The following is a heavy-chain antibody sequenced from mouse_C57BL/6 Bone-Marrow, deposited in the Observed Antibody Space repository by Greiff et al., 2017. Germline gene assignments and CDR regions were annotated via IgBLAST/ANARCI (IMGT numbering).Heavy chain of an antibody. CDR2: INPNNGGT. J-gene: IGHJ3*01. Sequence: VQLQQSGPELVKPGASVKISCKASGYTFTDYYMNWVKPSHGKSLEWIGDINPNNGGTSYNQKFKGKATLTVDKSSSTAYMELRSLTSEDSAVYYCARGDPFAYWGQGTLVTVSA. CDR3: ARGDPFAY. CDR1: GYTFTDYY. V-gene: IGHV1-26*01. D-gene: IGHD3-3*01.